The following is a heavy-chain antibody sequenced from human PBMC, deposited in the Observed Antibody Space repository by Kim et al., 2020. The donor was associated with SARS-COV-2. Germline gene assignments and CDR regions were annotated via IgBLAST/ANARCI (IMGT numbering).Heavy chain of an antibody. D-gene: IGHD3-22*01. V-gene: IGHV5-51*01. J-gene: IGHJ4*02. CDR2: IYPGDSDT. CDR3: ARRHFYDRSGHENYFDY. CDR1: GYSFPNYW. Sequence: GESLKISCKGSGYSFPNYWNVWVRQMPGKGLEWMGIIYPGDSDTRYSPSFQGQVTISADKSISTAYLQWSSLKASDTAMYYCARRHFYDRSGHENYFDYWGQGTLVTVSS.